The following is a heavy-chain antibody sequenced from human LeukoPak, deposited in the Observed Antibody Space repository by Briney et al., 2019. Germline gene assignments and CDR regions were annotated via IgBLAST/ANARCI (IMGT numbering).Heavy chain of an antibody. D-gene: IGHD1-7*01. CDR1: GFTLSDYW. Sequence: GGSLRLSCAASGFTLSDYWMNWVRQAPGKGPVWVSHISPDGRNIAYADSVKGRFTISRDSAKNTLYLQMNSLRVGDTAVYYCARDGGGTTPYDCWGQGTLVTVSS. CDR2: ISPDGRNI. CDR3: ARDGGGTTPYDC. J-gene: IGHJ4*02. V-gene: IGHV3-74*01.